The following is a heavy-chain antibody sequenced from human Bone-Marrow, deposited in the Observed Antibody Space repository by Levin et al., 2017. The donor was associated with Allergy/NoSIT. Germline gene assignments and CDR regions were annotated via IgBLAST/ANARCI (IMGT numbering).Heavy chain of an antibody. V-gene: IGHV3-23*01. CDR2: ITGSGVET. D-gene: IGHD1-26*01. J-gene: IGHJ4*02. CDR1: GFTFSHNA. Sequence: LSLTCAASGFTFSHNAMSWVRQAPGKGLEWVSAITGSGVETFYADSVKGRFTISRDNSKNTLHLQMSSLRGEDTAVYYCAKGTTKWELYDYWGQGTLVTVSS. CDR3: AKGTTKWELYDY.